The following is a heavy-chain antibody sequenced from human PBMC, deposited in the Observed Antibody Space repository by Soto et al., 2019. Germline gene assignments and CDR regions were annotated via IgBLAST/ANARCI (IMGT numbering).Heavy chain of an antibody. D-gene: IGHD3-22*01. CDR3: AKDLIVVPGTRNRLGYYFDY. CDR2: IRASGGTT. CDR1: GFTFSSYA. J-gene: IGHJ4*02. V-gene: IGHV3-23*01. Sequence: GGSLRLSCAASGFTFSSYAMSWVRQAPGKGLAWFSVIRASGGTTYYADSVKGRFTISRDNSKNTLFLQMNSLRAEDTAVYYCAKDLIVVPGTRNRLGYYFDYWGQGTLVTVSS.